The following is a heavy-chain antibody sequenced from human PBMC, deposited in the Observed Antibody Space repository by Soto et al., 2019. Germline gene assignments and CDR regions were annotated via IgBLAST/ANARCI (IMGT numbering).Heavy chain of an antibody. V-gene: IGHV3-48*01. CDR1: GFTFSSYS. D-gene: IGHD4-17*01. CDR2: ISSSSSTI. J-gene: IGHJ2*01. Sequence: EVQLVESGGGLVQPGGSLRLSCAASGFTFSSYSMNWVRQAPGKGLEWVSYISSSSSTIYYADSVKCRFTISRDNAKNSLYLQMNSLRAEDTAVYYCAWADGYYGDYAHQSDYWYVDLWGRGTLVTVSS. CDR3: AWADGYYGDYAHQSDYWYVDL.